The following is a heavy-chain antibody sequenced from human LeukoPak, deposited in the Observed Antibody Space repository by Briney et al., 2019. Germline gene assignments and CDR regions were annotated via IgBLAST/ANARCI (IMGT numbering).Heavy chain of an antibody. J-gene: IGHJ1*01. V-gene: IGHV3-7*01. CDR1: GFTFSRSGYTFSSYW. CDR2: IKQDGSEK. CDR3: ATDPPMHH. Sequence: PGGSLRLSCAASGFTFSRSGYTFSSYWMSWVRQAPGKGLEWVANIKQDGSEKYYVDSVKGRFTISRDNAKNSLYLQMSSLRAEDTAVYYCATDPPMHHWGQGTLVTVSS.